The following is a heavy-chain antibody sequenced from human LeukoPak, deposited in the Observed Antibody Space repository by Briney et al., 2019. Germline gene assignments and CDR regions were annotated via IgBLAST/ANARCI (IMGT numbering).Heavy chain of an antibody. J-gene: IGHJ4*02. CDR2: IGGRDGST. Sequence: GGSLRLSCAASGFTFSSYDMSWVRQAPGKGLEWVSAIGGRDGSTYYADSVKGRFTISRDNSKNTLYVQMNSLRAEDTAVYYCAKGHYYGSGSLDYWGQGTLVTVSS. CDR3: AKGHYYGSGSLDY. V-gene: IGHV3-23*01. D-gene: IGHD3-10*01. CDR1: GFTFSSYD.